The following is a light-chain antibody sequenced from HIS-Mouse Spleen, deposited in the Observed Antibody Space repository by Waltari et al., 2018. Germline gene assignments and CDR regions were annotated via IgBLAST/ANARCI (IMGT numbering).Light chain of an antibody. CDR3: QQYNNWLT. V-gene: IGKV3-15*01. J-gene: IGKJ4*01. CDR2: GAS. Sequence: EIVMTQSPATLSVSPGERATLSCRASPSVSSNLAWYQQKPCPAPSLPISGASTRATGIPARFSGSGSGTEFTLTISSMQSEDFAVYYCQQYNNWLTFGGGTKVEIK. CDR1: PSVSSN.